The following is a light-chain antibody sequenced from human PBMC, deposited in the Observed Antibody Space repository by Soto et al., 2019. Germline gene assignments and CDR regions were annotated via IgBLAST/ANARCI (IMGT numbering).Light chain of an antibody. V-gene: IGLV2-8*01. CDR3: SSYTTLSNRV. CDR1: SSDVGGYKY. Sequence: QSALTQPPSASGSPGQSVTISCTGTSSDVGGYKYVSWYQQHPGKAPKLMIFEVHKRPSGVPDRFSGSKSGNTASLTVSGLQAEDEADYYCSSYTTLSNRVFGTGTKVTVL. J-gene: IGLJ1*01. CDR2: EVH.